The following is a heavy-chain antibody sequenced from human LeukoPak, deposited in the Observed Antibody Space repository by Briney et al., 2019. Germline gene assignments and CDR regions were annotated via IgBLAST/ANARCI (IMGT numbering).Heavy chain of an antibody. J-gene: IGHJ4*02. Sequence: GGSLRLSCAASGFTFSSYGMHWVRQAPGKGLEWVAVISYDGSNKYYADSVKGRFTISRDNSKNTLYLQMNSLRAEDTAVYYCARNYYDSSGYYYHDYWGQGTLVTVSS. V-gene: IGHV3-30*03. CDR3: ARNYYDSSGYYYHDY. CDR2: ISYDGSNK. D-gene: IGHD3-22*01. CDR1: GFTFSSYG.